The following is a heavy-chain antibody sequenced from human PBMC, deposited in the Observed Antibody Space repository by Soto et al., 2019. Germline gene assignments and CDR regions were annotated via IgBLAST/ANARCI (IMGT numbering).Heavy chain of an antibody. CDR2: INPSGGST. CDR1: GYTFTSYY. CDR3: ARDQSISAAGTDFDY. J-gene: IGHJ4*02. Sequence: QVQLVQSGAEVKKPGASVKVSCKASGYTFTSYYMHWVRQAPGQGLEWMGIINPSGGSTSYAQKFQGRVTMTRDTSTSTGYMELSSLRSEDTAVYYCARDQSISAAGTDFDYWGQGTLVTVSS. D-gene: IGHD6-13*01. V-gene: IGHV1-46*01.